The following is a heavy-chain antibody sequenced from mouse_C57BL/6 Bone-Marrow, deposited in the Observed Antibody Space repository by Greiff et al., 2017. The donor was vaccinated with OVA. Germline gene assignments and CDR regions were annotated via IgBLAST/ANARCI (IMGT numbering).Heavy chain of an antibody. Sequence: LKQSGAELVRPESSVKLSCKDSYFAFMASAMHWVKQRPGHGLEWIGSFTMYSDATEYSENFKGKATLTANTSSSTAYMELSSLTSEDSAVYYCARGRSYYDYDEAMDYWGQGTSVTVSS. D-gene: IGHD2-4*01. CDR2: FTMYSDAT. CDR3: ARGRSYYDYDEAMDY. J-gene: IGHJ4*01. V-gene: IGHV1-49*01. CDR1: YFAFMASA.